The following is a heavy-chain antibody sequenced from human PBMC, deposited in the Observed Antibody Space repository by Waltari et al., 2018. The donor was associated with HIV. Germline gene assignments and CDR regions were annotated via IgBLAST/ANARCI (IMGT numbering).Heavy chain of an antibody. D-gene: IGHD5-18*01. CDR2: ISGSGGST. CDR1: GFTFSSYA. Sequence: EVQLLESGGGLVQPGGSLRLSCAASGFTFSSYAMSWVRQAPGKGLEGVSAISGSGGSTYYADSVKGRFTISRDNSKNTLYLQMNSLRAEDTAVYYCAKDSAPGWGYSYGHGTFDYWGQGTLVTVSS. CDR3: AKDSAPGWGYSYGHGTFDY. V-gene: IGHV3-23*01. J-gene: IGHJ4*02.